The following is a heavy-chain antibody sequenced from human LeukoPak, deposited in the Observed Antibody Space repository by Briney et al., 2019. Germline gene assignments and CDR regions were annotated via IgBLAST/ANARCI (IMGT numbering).Heavy chain of an antibody. CDR3: ARSLALAGTDFDY. CDR2: INTYNGNT. V-gene: IGHV1-18*01. CDR1: GYTFTSYG. J-gene: IGHJ4*02. Sequence: ASVKVSGKASGYTFTSYGISWVRQAPGQGLEWLGGINTYNGNTNYAQKFQGRVTITTDTSTSTDCMELRSLRSDDTALYYRARSLALAGTDFDYWGQGTLVTVSS. D-gene: IGHD6-19*01.